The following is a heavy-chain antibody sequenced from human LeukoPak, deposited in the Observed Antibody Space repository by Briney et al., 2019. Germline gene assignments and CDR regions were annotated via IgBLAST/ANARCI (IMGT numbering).Heavy chain of an antibody. CDR3: AKDQSGWSGYATPGY. CDR1: GFTFSSYG. V-gene: IGHV3-30*18. J-gene: IGHJ4*02. Sequence: GGSLRLSCAASGFTFSSYGMHWVRQAPGKGLEWVAVISYDGSNKYYADSVKGRFTISRDNSKNTLYLQMNSLRAEDTAVYYCAKDQSGWSGYATPGYWGRGTLVTVSS. CDR2: ISYDGSNK. D-gene: IGHD5-12*01.